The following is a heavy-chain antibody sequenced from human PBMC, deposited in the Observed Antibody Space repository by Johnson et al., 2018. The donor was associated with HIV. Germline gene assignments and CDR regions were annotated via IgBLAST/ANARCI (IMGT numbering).Heavy chain of an antibody. CDR3: VQGVPNPAGAFDV. CDR2: ISYDGANA. J-gene: IGHJ3*01. D-gene: IGHD6-19*01. Sequence: QLVESGGGVVQPGKSLRLSCAGTGFTFSAYPMHWVRQTPAKGLEWMAIISYDGANADYADSVKGRFTISRDNSNNRLYLQMSGLRTEDTAVYYCVQGVPNPAGAFDVWGQGTGVTVSS. V-gene: IGHV3-30-3*01. CDR1: GFTFSAYP.